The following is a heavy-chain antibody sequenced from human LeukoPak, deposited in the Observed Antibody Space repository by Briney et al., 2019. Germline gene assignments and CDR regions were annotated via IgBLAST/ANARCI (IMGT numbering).Heavy chain of an antibody. Sequence: GGSLRLSCAASGFTVSTFAMIWVRQPPGKGLEWVSSIFPSGGEIHYADSVRGRFTISRDNSKSTLSLQMNSLRAEDTAIYYCATYRQVLLPFESWGQGTLVTVSS. D-gene: IGHD2-8*02. CDR3: ATYRQVLLPFES. CDR2: IFPSGGEI. CDR1: GFTVSTFA. V-gene: IGHV3-23*01. J-gene: IGHJ4*02.